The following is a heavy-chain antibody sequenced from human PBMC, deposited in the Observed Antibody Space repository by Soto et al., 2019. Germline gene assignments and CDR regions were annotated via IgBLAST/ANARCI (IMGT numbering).Heavy chain of an antibody. CDR3: ARAGEDIVVVPAAHFDY. V-gene: IGHV4-59*01. D-gene: IGHD2-2*01. Sequence: QVQLQASGPGLVKPSETLSLTCTVSGGSISSYYWSWIRQPPGKGLEWIGYIYYSGSTNYNPSLMSRVTIAVDASTDQFSLRLSSVTAADTAVYYCARAGEDIVVVPAAHFDYWGQGPLVTVS. CDR1: GGSISSYY. CDR2: IYYSGST. J-gene: IGHJ4*02.